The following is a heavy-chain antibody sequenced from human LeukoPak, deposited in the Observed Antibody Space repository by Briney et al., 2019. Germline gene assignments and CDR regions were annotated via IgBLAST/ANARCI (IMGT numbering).Heavy chain of an antibody. CDR1: GVSISSHY. V-gene: IGHV4-4*07. J-gene: IGHJ4*02. CDR2: IYSRGSA. CDR3: AREGPGATPFDY. Sequence: SETLSLTCDVSGVSISSHYWNWIRQPSGKGLEWIGRIYSRGSADYNPSLKSRVIMSADTSKNQCSLKVTSVTAADTVVYYCAREGPGATPFDYWGQGTLVTVSS. D-gene: IGHD2-2*01.